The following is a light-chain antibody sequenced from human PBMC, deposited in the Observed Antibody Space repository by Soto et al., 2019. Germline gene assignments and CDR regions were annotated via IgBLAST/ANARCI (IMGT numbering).Light chain of an antibody. Sequence: IELTHSPATLSGSPGERVPLSFRASQRCSSILGWYQEDPGQAPRRLICGASTRATAIPARFSGSGSGTEFTLTISSLQSEDFAVYYCQQYNNWWTFGQGTEVDI. CDR3: QQYNNWWT. V-gene: IGKV3-15*01. CDR1: QRCSSI. J-gene: IGKJ1*01. CDR2: GAS.